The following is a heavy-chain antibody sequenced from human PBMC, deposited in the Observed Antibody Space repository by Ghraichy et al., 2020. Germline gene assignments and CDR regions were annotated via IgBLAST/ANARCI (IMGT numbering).Heavy chain of an antibody. V-gene: IGHV3-15*01. J-gene: IGHJ4*02. CDR3: NTRKGINSRRAYDN. CDR1: GFTFSNVW. D-gene: IGHD1-26*01. CDR2: IKSKSDGGTT. Sequence: GGSLRLSCAASGFTFSNVWMSWVRQAPGKGLEWVGRIKSKSDGGTTEYSAAVKGRVTVSSDDSKNMVFLQMNSLKTEDTAVYYCNTRKGINSRRAYDNWGQGTRVTVSS.